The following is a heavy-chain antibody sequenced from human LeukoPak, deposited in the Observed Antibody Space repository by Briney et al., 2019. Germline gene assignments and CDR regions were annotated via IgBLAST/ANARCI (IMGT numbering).Heavy chain of an antibody. V-gene: IGHV1-18*01. CDR2: VSAYNGNT. CDR3: ATFTYGGDHGDY. J-gene: IGHJ4*02. CDR1: GYTFTSYG. Sequence: GASVKVSCKASGYTFTSYGISWVRQAPGQGLEWMGWVSAYNGNTNYAQKLQGRVTMTTDTSTSTAYMELRSLRSDDTAVYYCATFTYGGDHGDYWGQGTLVTVSS. D-gene: IGHD4-23*01.